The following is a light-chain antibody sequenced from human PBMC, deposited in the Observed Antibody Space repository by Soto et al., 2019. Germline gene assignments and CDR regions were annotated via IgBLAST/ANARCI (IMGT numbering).Light chain of an antibody. Sequence: DMVMTQSPATLSVSPGERATLSCRASQSVSSSLAWYQQKPGQAPKLLIYGASTRDSGIPSRFSGSGSGTEFTLTISSLQSEDFAVYYCQQYNNWPRTFGQGTKVDIK. J-gene: IGKJ1*01. CDR1: QSVSSS. V-gene: IGKV3-15*01. CDR3: QQYNNWPRT. CDR2: GAS.